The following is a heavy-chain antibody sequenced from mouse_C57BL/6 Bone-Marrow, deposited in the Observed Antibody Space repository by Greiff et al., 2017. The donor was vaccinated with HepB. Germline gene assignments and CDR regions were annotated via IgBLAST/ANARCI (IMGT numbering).Heavy chain of an antibody. V-gene: IGHV1-55*01. Sequence: VQLQQPGAELVKPGASVKMSCKASGYTFTSYWITWVKQRPGQGLEWIGDIYPGSGSTNYNEKFKSKATLTVDTSSSTAYMQLSSLTSKDSAVYYCARAPITTGVARDYYAMDYWGQGTSVTVSS. CDR2: IYPGSGST. D-gene: IGHD1-1*01. CDR1: GYTFTSYW. CDR3: ARAPITTGVARDYYAMDY. J-gene: IGHJ4*01.